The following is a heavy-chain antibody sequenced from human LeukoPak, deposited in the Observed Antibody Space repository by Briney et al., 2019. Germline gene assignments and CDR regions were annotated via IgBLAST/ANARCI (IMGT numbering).Heavy chain of an antibody. V-gene: IGHV1-69*05. Sequence: SVKVSCKASGGTFSSYAISWVRQAPGQGLEWMGGIIPIFGTANYAQKFQGRVPITTDESTSTAYMELSSLRSEDTAVYYCARAGGRDGYNYLFDYWGQGTLVTVSS. D-gene: IGHD5-24*01. CDR1: GGTFSSYA. J-gene: IGHJ4*02. CDR3: ARAGGRDGYNYLFDY. CDR2: IIPIFGTA.